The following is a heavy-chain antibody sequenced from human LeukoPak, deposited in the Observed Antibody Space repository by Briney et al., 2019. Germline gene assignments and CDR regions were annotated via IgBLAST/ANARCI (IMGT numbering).Heavy chain of an antibody. V-gene: IGHV1-8*01. CDR2: MNPNSGNT. D-gene: IGHD6-25*01. CDR1: GYTFTSYD. Sequence: GASVKVSCKASGYTFTSYDINWVRQATGQGLEWMGWMNPNSGNTGYAQKFQGRVTMTRNTPISTAYMELSSLRSEDTAVYYCARGPGYSSDLILSYMDVWGKGTTVTVSS. CDR3: ARGPGYSSDLILSYMDV. J-gene: IGHJ6*03.